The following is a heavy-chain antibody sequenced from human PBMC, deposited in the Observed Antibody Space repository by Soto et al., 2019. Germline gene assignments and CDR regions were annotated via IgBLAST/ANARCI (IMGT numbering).Heavy chain of an antibody. Sequence: PSETLFLTCTVSGGSISSGGYYWSWIRQHPGKGLEWIGDIYYSGSTYYNPPLKSRVTLSVDTSKNQLSLKMTSVTAADTAVYYCTREKWEQDNYYTMDVWGQGTTVTVSS. V-gene: IGHV4-31*03. D-gene: IGHD1-26*01. CDR3: TREKWEQDNYYTMDV. CDR1: GGSISSGGYY. J-gene: IGHJ6*02. CDR2: IYYSGST.